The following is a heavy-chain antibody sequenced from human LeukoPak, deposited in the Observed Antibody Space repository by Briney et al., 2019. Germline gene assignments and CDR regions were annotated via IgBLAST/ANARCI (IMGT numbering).Heavy chain of an antibody. D-gene: IGHD3-22*01. CDR1: GYTFSNFY. J-gene: IGHJ4*02. CDR2: LNPSGGST. CDR3: ARGSSSGAYYFDY. Sequence: ASVKVSCKASGYTFSNFYMNWVRQAPGQGLEWMGILNPSGGSTRYAQKFQGRVTMTRDTSTSTVYMELSSLRSEDTVVYYCARGSSSGAYYFDYWGQGALVTVSS. V-gene: IGHV1-46*01.